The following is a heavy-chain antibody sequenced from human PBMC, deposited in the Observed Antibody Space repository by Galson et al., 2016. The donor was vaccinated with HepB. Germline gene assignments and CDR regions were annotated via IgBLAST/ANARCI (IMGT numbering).Heavy chain of an antibody. CDR2: IDPNGGLA. CDR3: TSNVVPFGVLSNPRPRPTPYYYYGLYV. J-gene: IGHJ6*02. Sequence: SCKASGYTFTNFYLHWVRLALGQGLEWMGMIDPNGGLATYARKSLGRVTMTRDTSTNTFYMELSSLRSEDTAVYYCTSNVVPFGVLSNPRPRPTPYYYYGLYVWGQGTSVTVSS. V-gene: IGHV1-46*01. D-gene: IGHD3-3*01. CDR1: GYTFTNFY.